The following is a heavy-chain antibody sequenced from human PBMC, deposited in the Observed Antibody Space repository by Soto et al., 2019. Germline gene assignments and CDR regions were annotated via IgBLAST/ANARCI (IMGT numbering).Heavy chain of an antibody. CDR3: ARAPSEWCGMGGGYDLCWFDP. D-gene: IGHD5-12*01. J-gene: IGHJ5*02. CDR2: INHSGST. Sequence: SETLSLTCAVYGGSFSGYYWSWIRQPPGKGLEWIGEINHSGSTNYNPSLKSRVTISVDTSKNQFSLKLSSVTAADTAVYYCARAPSEWCGMGGGYDLCWFDPWGQRTLVTVS. CDR1: GGSFSGYY. V-gene: IGHV4-34*01.